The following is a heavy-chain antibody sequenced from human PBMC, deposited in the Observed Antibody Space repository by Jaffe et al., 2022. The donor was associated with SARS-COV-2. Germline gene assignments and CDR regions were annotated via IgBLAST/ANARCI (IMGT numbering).Heavy chain of an antibody. J-gene: IGHJ2*01. V-gene: IGHV1-8*01. CDR3: ARTSSTSSTWYPKPVYWYFDL. D-gene: IGHD6-13*01. Sequence: QVQLAQSGAEVKKPGASVKVSCKASGYTFTDSDINWVRQAAGQGLEWVGWMSPKSGNTDYAQKFQGRVTMTMDTSISTAYMELSSLRSEDTAVYFCARTSSTSSTWYPKPVYWYFDLWGRGTLVTVSS. CDR1: GYTFTDSD. CDR2: MSPKSGNT.